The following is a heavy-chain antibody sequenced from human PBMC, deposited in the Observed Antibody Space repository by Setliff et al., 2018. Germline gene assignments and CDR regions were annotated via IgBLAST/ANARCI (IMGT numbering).Heavy chain of an antibody. CDR2: INTNTGNP. V-gene: IGHV7-4-1*02. CDR1: GYTFTTYA. CDR3: ATGSLAIAGTGH. D-gene: IGHD6-13*01. Sequence: ASVKVSCKTSGYTFTTYAISWMRQAPGQGLEWMGWINTNTGNPSYAQDFAGRFVFSLDTSVSTAYLEISSLKAEDTAHYYCATGSLAIAGTGHWGQGTLVTVSS. J-gene: IGHJ4*02.